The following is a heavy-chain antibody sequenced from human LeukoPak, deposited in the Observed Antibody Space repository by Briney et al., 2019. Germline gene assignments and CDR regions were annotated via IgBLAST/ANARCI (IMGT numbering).Heavy chain of an antibody. J-gene: IGHJ4*02. CDR3: AQDPLGSGWFDDFDY. Sequence: GGSLRLSCAASGFTFSSYAMSWVRQAPGGGLEWVSSISGTGSTTYYADSAKGRFTISRDNSKNTLYLQMNSLKAEDTAVYYCAQDPLGSGWFDDFDYWGQGTLVTVSS. CDR2: ISGTGSTT. D-gene: IGHD6-19*01. V-gene: IGHV3-23*01. CDR1: GFTFSSYA.